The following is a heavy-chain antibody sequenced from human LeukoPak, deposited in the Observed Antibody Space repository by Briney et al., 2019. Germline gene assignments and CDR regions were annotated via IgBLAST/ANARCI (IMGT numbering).Heavy chain of an antibody. CDR1: GFTFSSYW. D-gene: IGHD5-24*01. V-gene: IGHV3-74*01. J-gene: IGHJ3*02. CDR3: ARGGLKMATIIAAFDI. Sequence: GGSLRLSCAASGFTFSSYWMHWVRQAPGKGLVWVSRINSDGSSTSYADSVKGRFTLSRDNAKNTLYLQMNSLRAEDTGVYYCARGGLKMATIIAAFDIWGQGTMVTVSS. CDR2: INSDGSST.